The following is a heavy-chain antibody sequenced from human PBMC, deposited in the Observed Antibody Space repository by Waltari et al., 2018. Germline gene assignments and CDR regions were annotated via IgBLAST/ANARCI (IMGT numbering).Heavy chain of an antibody. J-gene: IGHJ4*02. V-gene: IGHV3-7*01. CDR1: GFTFSSYW. Sequence: EVQLVESGGGLVQPGGSLRLSCAASGFTFSSYWMSWVRQAPGKGLEWVANIKQDGSEKYYVDSGKGRFTISRDNAKNSLYLQMNSLRAEDTAVYYCAREAAVAGTYFDYWGQGTLVTVSS. CDR2: IKQDGSEK. CDR3: AREAAVAGTYFDY. D-gene: IGHD6-19*01.